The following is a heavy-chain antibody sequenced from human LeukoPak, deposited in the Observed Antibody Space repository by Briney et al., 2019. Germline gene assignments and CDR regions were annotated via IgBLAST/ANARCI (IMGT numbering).Heavy chain of an antibody. CDR3: ASVGYCSGGSCYSGWFDP. Sequence: ASVKVSCKASGYTFTGYYTHWVRQAPGQGLEWMGWINPNSGGTNYAQKFQGRVTMTRDTSISTAYMELSRLRSDDTAVYYCASVGYCSGGSCYSGWFDPWGQGTLVTVSS. CDR1: GYTFTGYY. D-gene: IGHD2-15*01. CDR2: INPNSGGT. J-gene: IGHJ5*02. V-gene: IGHV1-2*02.